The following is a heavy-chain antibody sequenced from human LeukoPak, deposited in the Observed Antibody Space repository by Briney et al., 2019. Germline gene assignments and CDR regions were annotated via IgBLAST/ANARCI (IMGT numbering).Heavy chain of an antibody. CDR1: GFTFSSYG. D-gene: IGHD6-19*01. V-gene: IGHV3-30*18. CDR2: ISYDGGNK. Sequence: GRSLRLSCAASGFTFSSYGMHWVRQAPGKGLEWVAVISYDGGNKYYADSVKGRFTISRDNSKNTLYLQMNSLRAEDTAVYYCAKDLRGSGWSPFDYWGQGTLVTVSS. CDR3: AKDLRGSGWSPFDY. J-gene: IGHJ4*02.